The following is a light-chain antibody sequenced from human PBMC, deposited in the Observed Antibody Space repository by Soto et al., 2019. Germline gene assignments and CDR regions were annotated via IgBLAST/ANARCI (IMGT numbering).Light chain of an antibody. CDR2: GNS. V-gene: IGLV1-40*01. Sequence: QSVLTQPPSVSGAPGQRVTISCTGSSSNIGAGYDVHWYQQLPGTTPKLLIYGNSNRPSGVPDRFSGSKSGTSASLAITGLQAGEEADYSSQPYDSSVGVSNVWGAGTKVTAL. CDR3: QPYDSSVGVSNV. CDR1: SSNIGAGYD. J-gene: IGLJ1*01.